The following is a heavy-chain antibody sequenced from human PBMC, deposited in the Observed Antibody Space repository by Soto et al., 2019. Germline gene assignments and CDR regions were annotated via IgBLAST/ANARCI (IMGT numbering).Heavy chain of an antibody. CDR3: AKRRGAGGHFDY. J-gene: IGHJ4*02. D-gene: IGHD1-26*01. V-gene: IGHV3-23*01. CDR2: VSLGGST. CDR1: GFTFSSYA. Sequence: DVQLLESGGGLVQPEGSLRLSCAASGFTFSSYAMGWVRQGPGKGLEWVAVVSLGGSTHYADSVRGRFTISRDNSKNTLSLQMNSLTAEDTAVYFCAKRRGAGGHFDYWGQVALVTVSS.